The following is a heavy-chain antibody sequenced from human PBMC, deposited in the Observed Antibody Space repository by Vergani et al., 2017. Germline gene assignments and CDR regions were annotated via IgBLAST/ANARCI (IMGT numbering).Heavy chain of an antibody. CDR2: INHSGST. Sequence: QVQLQQWGAGLLKPSETLSLTCAVYGGSFSGYYWSWIRQPPGKGLEWIWEINHSGSTHYNPSLKSRVTISVDTSKNQFSLKLSSVTAADTAVYYCARGGRQWLGRTYFDYWGQGTLVTVSS. D-gene: IGHD6-19*01. J-gene: IGHJ4*02. CDR3: ARGGRQWLGRTYFDY. V-gene: IGHV4-34*01. CDR1: GGSFSGYY.